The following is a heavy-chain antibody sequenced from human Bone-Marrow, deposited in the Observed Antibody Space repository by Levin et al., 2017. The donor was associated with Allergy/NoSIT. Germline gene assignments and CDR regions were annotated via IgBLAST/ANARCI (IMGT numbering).Heavy chain of an antibody. CDR1: GYTFTGYY. Sequence: GASVKVSCKASGYTFTGYYMHWVRQAPGQGLEWMGWINPNSGGTNYAQKFQGRVTMTRDTSISTAYMELSRLRSDDTAVYYCARGAFPGYSGYDWGAWFDPWGQGTLVTVSS. CDR2: INPNSGGT. CDR3: ARGAFPGYSGYDWGAWFDP. D-gene: IGHD5-12*01. J-gene: IGHJ5*02. V-gene: IGHV1-2*02.